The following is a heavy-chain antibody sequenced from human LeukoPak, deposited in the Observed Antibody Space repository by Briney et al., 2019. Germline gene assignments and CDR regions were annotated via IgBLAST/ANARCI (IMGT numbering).Heavy chain of an antibody. CDR1: GYTFTSYG. D-gene: IGHD3-3*01. Sequence: GASVKVSCKASGYTFTSYGISWVRQAPGQGLEWMGWISAYNGNTNYAQKLQGRVTMTTDTSTSTAYMELRSLRSDDTAVYYCARDAGYYDFWSGYYDYYTDVWGKGTTVTVSS. V-gene: IGHV1-18*01. CDR3: ARDAGYYDFWSGYYDYYTDV. CDR2: ISAYNGNT. J-gene: IGHJ6*03.